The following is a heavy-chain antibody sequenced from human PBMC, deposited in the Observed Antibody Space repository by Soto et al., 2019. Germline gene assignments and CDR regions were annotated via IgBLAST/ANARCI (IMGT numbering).Heavy chain of an antibody. CDR2: IYPGDSDT. Sequence: PGESLKISCKGSGYSFTSYWIGWVRQMPGKGLEWMGIIYPGDSDTRYSPSFQGQVTISADKSISTAYLQWSSLKASDTAMYYCARCSGYDYRDYYCYMDVWGKGTTVTVSS. J-gene: IGHJ6*03. V-gene: IGHV5-51*01. CDR3: ARCSGYDYRDYYCYMDV. D-gene: IGHD5-12*01. CDR1: GYSFTSYW.